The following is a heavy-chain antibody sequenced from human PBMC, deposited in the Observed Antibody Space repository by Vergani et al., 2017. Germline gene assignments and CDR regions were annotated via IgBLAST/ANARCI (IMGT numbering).Heavy chain of an antibody. V-gene: IGHV5-51*01. CDR2: IYPGDSDT. D-gene: IGHD5-24*01. CDR3: ARLEQSPSYYYYGMDV. J-gene: IGHJ6*02. CDR1: GYSFTSYW. Sequence: EVQLVPSGAEVKKPGASLKISCKGFGYSFTSYWIGWVRQMPGKGLEWMGIIYPGDSDTRYSPSFQGQVTISADKSISTAYLQWSSLKASDTAMYYCARLEQSPSYYYYGMDVWGQGTTVTVSS.